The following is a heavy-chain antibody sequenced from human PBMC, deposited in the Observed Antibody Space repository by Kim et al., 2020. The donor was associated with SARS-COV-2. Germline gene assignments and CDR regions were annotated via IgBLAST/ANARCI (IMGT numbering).Heavy chain of an antibody. D-gene: IGHD1-26*01. V-gene: IGHV1-2*02. J-gene: IGHJ4*02. CDR3: ATRSGSLLY. CDR2: IDPNSGGT. CDR1: GYTFTGSY. Sequence: ASVKVSCKASGYTFTGSYMHWVRQAPGQGLEWMGWIDPNSGGTNYAQKFQGGVTMTRDTSITTAYMELSRLRSDDTAVYYCATRSGSLLYWGQGTLVTVSS.